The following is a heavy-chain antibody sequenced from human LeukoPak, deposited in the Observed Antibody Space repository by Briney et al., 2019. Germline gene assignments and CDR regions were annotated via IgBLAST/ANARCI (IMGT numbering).Heavy chain of an antibody. Sequence: SETLSLTCAVYGGSFSGYYWSWIRQPPGKGLEWIGEINHSGSTNYNPSLKSRVTISVDTSKNQFSLKLSSVTAADTAVYYCARLGGYKNQYYFDYWGQGTLVTVSS. J-gene: IGHJ4*02. CDR2: INHSGST. V-gene: IGHV4-34*01. D-gene: IGHD5-24*01. CDR3: ARLGGYKNQYYFDY. CDR1: GGSFSGYY.